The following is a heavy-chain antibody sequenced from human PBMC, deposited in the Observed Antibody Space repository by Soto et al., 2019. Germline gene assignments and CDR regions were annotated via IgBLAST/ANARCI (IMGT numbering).Heavy chain of an antibody. D-gene: IGHD6-13*01. CDR1: GYTLTSYY. V-gene: IGHV1-46*01. J-gene: IGHJ5*02. CDR3: ARGLSYSSSWYLAMGLWFDP. Sequence: ASVKVSCKASGYTLTSYYMHWVRQAPGQGLEWMGIINPSCGSTSYAQKFQGRVTMTRDTSTSTVYMELSSLRSEDTAVYYCARGLSYSSSWYLAMGLWFDPWGQGTLVTVSA. CDR2: INPSCGST.